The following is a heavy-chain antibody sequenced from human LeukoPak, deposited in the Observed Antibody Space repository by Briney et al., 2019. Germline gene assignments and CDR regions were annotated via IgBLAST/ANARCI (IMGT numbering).Heavy chain of an antibody. D-gene: IGHD3-22*01. CDR1: GGTFSSYA. CDR2: IIPIFGTA. Sequence: SVKVSCKASGGTFSSYAISWVRQAPGQGLEWMGGIIPIFGTANYAQKFQGRVTITTDGSTSTAYMELSSLRSEDTAVYYCARADFYYYDSSGYYPLDYWGQGTLVTVSS. CDR3: ARADFYYYDSSGYYPLDY. V-gene: IGHV1-69*05. J-gene: IGHJ4*02.